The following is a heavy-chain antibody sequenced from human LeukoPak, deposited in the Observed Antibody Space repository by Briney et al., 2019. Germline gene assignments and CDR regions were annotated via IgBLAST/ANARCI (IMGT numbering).Heavy chain of an antibody. D-gene: IGHD4-17*01. CDR2: ISDSGAST. CDR3: AKDRPLYGDYRLIFDY. CDR1: GFTFSGYG. Sequence: GGSLRLSCAASGFTFSGYGMSWVRQAPGKGLEWVSSISDSGASTYYADSVKGRFTISRDTSKNTLYLQMSSLRAEDTAIYYCAKDRPLYGDYRLIFDYWGRGTLVTVSS. V-gene: IGHV3-23*01. J-gene: IGHJ4*02.